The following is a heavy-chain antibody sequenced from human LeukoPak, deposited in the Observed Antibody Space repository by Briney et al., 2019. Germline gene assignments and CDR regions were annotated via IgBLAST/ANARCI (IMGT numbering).Heavy chain of an antibody. Sequence: ASVTVSCKASGYSFIDYYIHWVRKAPGQGLEFMGWMKPRTGDTRYEEKFQGRVAMTREKSITTAYMELSGLNSDNTAMYFCTRDVIMGYQQGYFDPWGQGTLVTVSS. D-gene: IGHD2-8*01. J-gene: IGHJ5*02. V-gene: IGHV1-2*02. CDR1: GYSFIDYY. CDR3: TRDVIMGYQQGYFDP. CDR2: MKPRTGDT.